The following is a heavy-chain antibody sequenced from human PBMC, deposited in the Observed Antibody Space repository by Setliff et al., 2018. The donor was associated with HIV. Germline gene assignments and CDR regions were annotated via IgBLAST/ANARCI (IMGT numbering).Heavy chain of an antibody. CDR2: IYYSGST. Sequence: PSETLSLTCTVSGGSISSGTYYWSWIRQHPGKGLEWIGYIYYSGSTYYNPSLKSRVTISVDTSKNQFSLKLSSVTAADTAVYYCARGFDYAQRPPLYYFDYWGQGTLVTGLL. V-gene: IGHV4-31*03. D-gene: IGHD2-2*01. CDR3: ARGFDYAQRPPLYYFDY. CDR1: GGSISSGTYY. J-gene: IGHJ4*02.